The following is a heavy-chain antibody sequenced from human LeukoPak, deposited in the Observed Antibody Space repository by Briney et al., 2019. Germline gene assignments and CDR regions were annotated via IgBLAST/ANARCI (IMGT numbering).Heavy chain of an antibody. J-gene: IGHJ6*03. D-gene: IGHD3-22*01. CDR1: GFTFSSYA. Sequence: GGSLRLSCAASGFTFSSYAMSWVRQAPGKGLEWVSAISGSGGSTYYADSVKGRFTISRDNSKNTLYLQMNSLRAEDTAVYYCAKDPGTYDSSYYYYMDVWGKGATVTVSS. V-gene: IGHV3-23*01. CDR3: AKDPGTYDSSYYYYMDV. CDR2: ISGSGGST.